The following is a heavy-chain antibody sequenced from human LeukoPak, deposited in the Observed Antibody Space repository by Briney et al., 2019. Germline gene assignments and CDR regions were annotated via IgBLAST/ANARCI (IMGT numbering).Heavy chain of an antibody. Sequence: ASVKVSCKASGYTFTGYYMHWVRQAPGQGLEWMGRINPNSGGTNYAQKFQSRVTMTRDTSISTAYMELSRLRSDDTAVYYCARDLDPYYYYYYMDVWGKGTTVTVSS. CDR1: GYTFTGYY. V-gene: IGHV1-2*06. CDR3: ARDLDPYYYYYYMDV. J-gene: IGHJ6*03. CDR2: INPNSGGT.